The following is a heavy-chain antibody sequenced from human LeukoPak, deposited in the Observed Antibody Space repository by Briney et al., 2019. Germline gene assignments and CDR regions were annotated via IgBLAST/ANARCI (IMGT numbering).Heavy chain of an antibody. Sequence: PSETLSLTCTVSGGSISSYYWSWIRQPPGKGLEWIGYIYYSGSTNYNPSLKSRVTISVDTSKNQFSLKLSSVTAADTAVYYCAREIRGRRGNTIYFDYWGQGTLVTVSS. CDR1: GGSISSYY. J-gene: IGHJ4*02. V-gene: IGHV4-59*01. D-gene: IGHD3-16*01. CDR2: IYYSGST. CDR3: AREIRGRRGNTIYFDY.